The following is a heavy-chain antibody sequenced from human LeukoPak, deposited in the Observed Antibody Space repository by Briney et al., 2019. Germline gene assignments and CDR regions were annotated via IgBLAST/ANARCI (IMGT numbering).Heavy chain of an antibody. CDR1: GFTFSSYA. D-gene: IGHD5-18*01. CDR3: AKDLYSYDFPYYFDY. V-gene: IGHV3-23*01. Sequence: GGSLRLSCAASGFTFSSYAMSWVRQAPGKGLEWVSAISGSGGSTYYADSVKGRFTISRDNSKNTLYLQMNSLRAEDTAVYYCAKDLYSYDFPYYFDYWGQGTLVTVSS. J-gene: IGHJ4*02. CDR2: ISGSGGST.